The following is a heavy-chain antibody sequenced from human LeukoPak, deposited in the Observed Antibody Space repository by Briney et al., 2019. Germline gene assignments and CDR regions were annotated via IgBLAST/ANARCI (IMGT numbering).Heavy chain of an antibody. D-gene: IGHD4-17*01. Sequence: PSETLSLTCTVSGGSISSGSYYWSWIRQPAGKGLEWIGRIYTSGSTNYNLSLKSRATISVDTSKNQFSLKLSSVTAADTAVYYCARDTSRAGYGDLFDYWGQGTLVTVSS. J-gene: IGHJ4*02. CDR2: IYTSGST. CDR3: ARDTSRAGYGDLFDY. CDR1: GGSISSGSYY. V-gene: IGHV4-61*02.